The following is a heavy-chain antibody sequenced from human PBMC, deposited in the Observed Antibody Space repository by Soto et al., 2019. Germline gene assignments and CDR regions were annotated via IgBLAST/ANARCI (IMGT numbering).Heavy chain of an antibody. CDR1: GFTFSSYS. D-gene: IGHD4-17*01. J-gene: IGHJ5*02. CDR2: ISSSSSYI. CDR3: ARDRITVTTKNPKYNWFDP. V-gene: IGHV3-21*01. Sequence: GALRVSCAASGFTFSSYSMNWVRQAPGKGLEWVSSISSSSSYIYYADSVKGRFTISRDNAKNSLYLQMNSLRAEDTAVYYCARDRITVTTKNPKYNWFDPWGQGTLVTVSS.